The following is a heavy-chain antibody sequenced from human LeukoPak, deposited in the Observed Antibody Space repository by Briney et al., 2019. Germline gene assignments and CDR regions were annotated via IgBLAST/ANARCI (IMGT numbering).Heavy chain of an antibody. CDR1: GYTFTGYY. CDR2: INAGNGNT. CDR3: ARVPTDSSSWYPVDY. V-gene: IGHV1-3*03. Sequence: GASVKVSCKASGYTFTGYYMHWVRQAPGQRLEWMGWINAGNGNTKYSQEFQGRVTITRDTSASTAYMELSSLRSEDMAVYYCARVPTDSSSWYPVDYWGQGTLVTVSS. D-gene: IGHD6-13*01. J-gene: IGHJ4*02.